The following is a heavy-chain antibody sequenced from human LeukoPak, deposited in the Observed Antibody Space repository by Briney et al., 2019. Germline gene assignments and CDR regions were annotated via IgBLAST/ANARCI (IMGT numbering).Heavy chain of an antibody. D-gene: IGHD3/OR15-3a*01. CDR2: INQDGGER. CDR3: SRAGANLGARWYYDF. Sequence: GGSLRLSCAASGFTFSNYYLTWVRQAPGKGLEWVATINQDGGERNYVDSVKGRFTISRDNAKNELFLQMNSLRAEDTAVYYYSRAGANLGARWYYDFWGQGTLVTVSP. J-gene: IGHJ4*02. V-gene: IGHV3-7*03. CDR1: GFTFSNYY.